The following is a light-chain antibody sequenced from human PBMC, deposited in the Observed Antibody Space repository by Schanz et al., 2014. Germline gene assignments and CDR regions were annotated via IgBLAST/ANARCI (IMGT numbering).Light chain of an antibody. V-gene: IGLV1-47*01. CDR2: RNN. CDR3: AAWDDSLSGVV. J-gene: IGLJ3*02. Sequence: QSVLTQPPSASGTPGQRVTISCSGSSSNIGSNYVYWYQQLPGTAPKLLIYRNNQRPSGVPDRFSASKSGTSASLAISGLRSEDEADYYCAAWDDSLSGVVFGGGTKLPS. CDR1: SSNIGSNY.